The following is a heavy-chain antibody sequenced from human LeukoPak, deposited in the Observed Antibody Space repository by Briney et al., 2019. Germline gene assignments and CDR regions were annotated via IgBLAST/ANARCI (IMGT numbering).Heavy chain of an antibody. CDR3: VGDQVDNVGWLT. J-gene: IGHJ5*02. Sequence: PGGSLRLSCSASGFIFSTYTMYWVRQAPGKGLEFVSVINGDGRTTYYADSVKGRFTISRDNSKNTLYLQMNSLGAEDTAVYYCVGDQVDNVGWLTWGQGTRVTVSS. D-gene: IGHD5-12*01. CDR2: INGDGRTT. CDR1: GFIFSTYT. V-gene: IGHV3-64D*06.